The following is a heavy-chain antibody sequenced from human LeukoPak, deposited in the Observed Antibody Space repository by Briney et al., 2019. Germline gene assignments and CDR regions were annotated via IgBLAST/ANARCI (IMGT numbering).Heavy chain of an antibody. Sequence: GGSLRLSCAASGFTFSGSSIQWVRQASGKGLEGVGGIRSKPNNYATAYAASVKGRFTISRDDSKATAYLQMDSLKTEDTAVYYCTRRPATEDTDYWGQGTLVTVSS. D-gene: IGHD2-2*01. V-gene: IGHV3-73*01. CDR2: IRSKPNNYAT. CDR3: TRRPATEDTDY. J-gene: IGHJ4*02. CDR1: GFTFSGSS.